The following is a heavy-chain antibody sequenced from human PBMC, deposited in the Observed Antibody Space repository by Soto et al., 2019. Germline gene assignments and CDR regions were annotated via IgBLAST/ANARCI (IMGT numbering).Heavy chain of an antibody. CDR1: GGTFSSYT. D-gene: IGHD3-10*01. CDR2: IIPILGIA. J-gene: IGHJ4*02. V-gene: IGHV1-69*02. Sequence: QVQLVQSGAEVKKPGSSVKVSCKASGGTFSSYTISWVRQAPGQGLEWMGRIIPILGIANYAQKFQGRVTITADKSTSTAYMELSSLRSEDTAVYYCARANYYGSGSYYNADDYWGQGTLFTVSS. CDR3: ARANYYGSGSYYNADDY.